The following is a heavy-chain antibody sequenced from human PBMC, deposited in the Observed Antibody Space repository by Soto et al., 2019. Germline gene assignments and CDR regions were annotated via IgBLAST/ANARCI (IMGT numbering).Heavy chain of an antibody. CDR2: IYHSGNT. J-gene: IGHJ4*02. D-gene: IGHD3-3*02. V-gene: IGHV4-38-2*01. CDR1: GYSITNGCY. Sequence: PSETLSLTCAVSGYSITNGCYWGWIRQPPGKGLEWIGSIYHSGNTYYNPSLKSRVTLSIDTSKNQFSLKLRSVTAADTVLYYCARVKLAGRGSFHDWGQGTLVTVS. CDR3: ARVKLAGRGSFHD.